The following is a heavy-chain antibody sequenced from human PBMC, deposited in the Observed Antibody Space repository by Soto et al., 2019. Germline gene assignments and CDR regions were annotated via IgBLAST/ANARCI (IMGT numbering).Heavy chain of an antibody. J-gene: IGHJ5*02. D-gene: IGHD2-15*01. CDR2: IYYSGST. CDR1: GGSISSGDYY. Sequence: SETLSLTCTVFGGSISSGDYYWSWIRQPPGKGLEWIGYIYYSGSTYYNPSLKSRVTISVDTSKNQFSLKLSSVTAADTAVYYCASGASPQRYCRGGSCNRRVSLDTALNWFDPWGQGILVNVS. V-gene: IGHV4-30-4*01. CDR3: ASGASPQRYCRGGSCNRRVSLDTALNWFDP.